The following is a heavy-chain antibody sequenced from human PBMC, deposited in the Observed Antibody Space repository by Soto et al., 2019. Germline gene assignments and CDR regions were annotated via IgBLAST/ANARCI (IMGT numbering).Heavy chain of an antibody. J-gene: IGHJ6*02. D-gene: IGHD3-10*01. CDR2: IWYDGSNK. CDR3: ARESRFGESGVDYYYGMDV. CDR1: GFTFSSYG. Sequence: QVQLVESGGGVVQPGRSLRLSCAASGFTFSSYGMHWVRQAPGKGLEWVAVIWYDGSNKYYADSVKGRFTISRDNSKNTLYLQMNSLRAEDTAVYYCARESRFGESGVDYYYGMDVWGQGTTVTVSS. V-gene: IGHV3-33*01.